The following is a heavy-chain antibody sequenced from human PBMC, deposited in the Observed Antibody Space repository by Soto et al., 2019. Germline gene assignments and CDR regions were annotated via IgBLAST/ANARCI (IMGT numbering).Heavy chain of an antibody. CDR2: IYHSGST. CDR3: ARDRLAADAAEVAFDF. J-gene: IGHJ3*01. V-gene: IGHV4-30-2*01. CDR1: GGSISSGGYS. Sequence: SETLSLTCAVSGGSISSGGYSWSWIRQPPGKGLEWIGYIYHSGSTYYNPSLKSRVTISVDRSKNQSSLKLSSVTAADTAVYYCARDRLAADAAEVAFDFWGRGTMVTVSS. D-gene: IGHD6-25*01.